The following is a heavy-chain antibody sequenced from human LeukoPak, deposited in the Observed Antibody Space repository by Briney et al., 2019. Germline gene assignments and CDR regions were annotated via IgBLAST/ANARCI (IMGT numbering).Heavy chain of an antibody. J-gene: IGHJ3*02. CDR1: GGSISSYY. D-gene: IGHD3-22*01. V-gene: IGHV4-59*01. Sequence: SETLSLTCTVSGGSISSYYWSWIRQPPGKGLEWIGYIYYSGSTNYNPSLKSRVTISVDTSKNQFSLKLSSVTAADTAVYYCARAKGVYDSSGYYHGAFDIWGQGTMDTVSS. CDR3: ARAKGVYDSSGYYHGAFDI. CDR2: IYYSGST.